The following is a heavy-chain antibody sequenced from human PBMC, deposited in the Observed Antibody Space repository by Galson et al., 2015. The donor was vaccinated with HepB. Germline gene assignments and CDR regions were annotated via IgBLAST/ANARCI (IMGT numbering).Heavy chain of an antibody. CDR1: GFTFSNYY. CDR3: VRVVSPVTEIGVLDI. J-gene: IGHJ3*02. V-gene: IGHV3-72*01. D-gene: IGHD5/OR15-5a*01. CDR2: IRKKTYSYSK. Sequence: SLRLSCAASGFTFSNYYMDWVRLAPVKGLEWLGRIRKKTYSYSKGYGRVVEGRFLLSRGDSINLLVLHMHSLKTDDTAIYYCVRVVSPVTEIGVLDIWGQGTMVTVSS.